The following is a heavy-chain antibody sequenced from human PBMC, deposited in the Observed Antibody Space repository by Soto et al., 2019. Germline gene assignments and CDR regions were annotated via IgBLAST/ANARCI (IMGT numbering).Heavy chain of an antibody. Sequence: QLQLQESGPELVKPSETLSLTCTVSGGSISSSSYYWGWIRQPPGNGLEWIGSIYYSGSTYYNPSLKSRGTISVDTSKNRFSLRLSSVTAADAAVYYCARPLDCSSTSCCEGGVDVWGQGTTVTVSS. CDR3: ARPLDCSSTSCCEGGVDV. D-gene: IGHD2-2*01. CDR2: IYYSGST. J-gene: IGHJ6*01. V-gene: IGHV4-39*01. CDR1: GGSISSSSYY.